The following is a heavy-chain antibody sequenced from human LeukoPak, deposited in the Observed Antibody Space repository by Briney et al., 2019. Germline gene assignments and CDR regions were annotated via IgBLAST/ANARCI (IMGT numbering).Heavy chain of an antibody. J-gene: IGHJ3*02. CDR1: GGSISSYY. CDR2: IYYGGST. D-gene: IGHD3-3*01. V-gene: IGHV4-59*01. CDR3: ARSQIFGAFDI. Sequence: SETLSLTCTVSGGSISSYYWSWIRQPPGKGLELIGYIYYGGSTNYNPSLKSRVTISVDTSKNQFSLKLSSVTAADTAVYYCARSQIFGAFDIWGQGSMVTVSS.